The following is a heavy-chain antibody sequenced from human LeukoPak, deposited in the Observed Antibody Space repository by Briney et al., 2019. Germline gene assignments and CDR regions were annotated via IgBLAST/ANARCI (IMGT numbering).Heavy chain of an antibody. J-gene: IGHJ4*02. CDR1: GDSVSSDSYY. CDR3: ARDRRGYYDSSGYFDY. CDR2: IDYSGST. V-gene: IGHV4-61*01. D-gene: IGHD3-22*01. Sequence: SETLSLTCTVSGDSVSSDSYYWSWIRQPPGKGLEWISYIDYSGSTKYNPSLKSRVTIKLDTSKNQFSLKLSSVTAADTAVYYCARDRRGYYDSSGYFDYWGQGTLVTVSS.